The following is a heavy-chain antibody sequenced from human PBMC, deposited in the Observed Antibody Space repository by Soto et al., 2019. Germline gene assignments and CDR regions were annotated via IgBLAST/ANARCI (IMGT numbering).Heavy chain of an antibody. Sequence: WGSLILSCASSVFTVSINYMSWVRQAPGKGLEWVSVIYSGGSTYYADSVKGRFTISRDNSKNTLYLQMNSLRAEDTAVYYCAREASSGWSGGDDAFDIWGQGTMVTVSS. CDR2: IYSGGST. J-gene: IGHJ3*02. CDR1: VFTVSINY. D-gene: IGHD6-19*01. CDR3: AREASSGWSGGDDAFDI. V-gene: IGHV3-53*01.